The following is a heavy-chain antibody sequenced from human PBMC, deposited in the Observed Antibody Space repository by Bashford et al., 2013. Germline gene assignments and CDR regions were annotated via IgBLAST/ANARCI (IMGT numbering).Heavy chain of an antibody. J-gene: IGHJ3*02. V-gene: IGHV3-7*05. CDR2: IKQDGSAT. CDR1: GFTFSNYW. CDR3: VRDHSVYISAWYDALDI. D-gene: IGHD6-19*01. Sequence: GSLRLSCVVSGFTFSNYWMTWVRQAPGKGLEWVANIKQDGSATNYVDSVKGRFTISRDNAKNSLYLQMNSLRAEDTAVYFCVRDHSVYISAWYDALDIWGQGTMVTVSS.